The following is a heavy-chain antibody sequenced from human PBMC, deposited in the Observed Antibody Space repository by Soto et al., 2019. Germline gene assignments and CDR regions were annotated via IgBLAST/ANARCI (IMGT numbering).Heavy chain of an antibody. V-gene: IGHV1-18*04. D-gene: IGHD3-3*01. CDR1: GYTFTSYG. J-gene: IGHJ4*02. CDR2: ISAYNGNT. CDR3: ASVYDFWSGYYAPLY. Sequence: ASVKVSCKASGYTFTSYGISWVRQAPGQGLEWMGWISAYNGNTNYAQKLQGRVTMTTDTSTSTAYMELRSLRSDDTAVYYCASVYDFWSGYYAPLYWGQGXLVTVYS.